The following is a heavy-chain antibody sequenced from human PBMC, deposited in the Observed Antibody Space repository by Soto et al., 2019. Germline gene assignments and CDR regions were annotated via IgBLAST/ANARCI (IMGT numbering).Heavy chain of an antibody. CDR3: ARTYWDCSSTSCYFPAYYYYGMDV. V-gene: IGHV3-33*01. CDR1: GFTFSSYG. Sequence: GGSLRLSCAASGFTFSSYGMHWVRQAPGKGLEWVAVIWYDGSNKYYADSVKGRFTISRDNSKNTLYLQMNSLRAEDTAVYYCARTYWDCSSTSCYFPAYYYYGMDVWGQGTTVTVSS. CDR2: IWYDGSNK. J-gene: IGHJ6*02. D-gene: IGHD2-2*01.